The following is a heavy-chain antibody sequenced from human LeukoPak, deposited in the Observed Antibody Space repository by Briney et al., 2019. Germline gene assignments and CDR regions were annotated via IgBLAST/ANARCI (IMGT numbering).Heavy chain of an antibody. CDR3: ASAVAGTKYDAFDI. D-gene: IGHD6-19*01. V-gene: IGHV4-61*01. CDR2: IYYSGST. CDR1: GASVSSASYY. J-gene: IGHJ3*02. Sequence: PSETLSLTCSVSGASVSSASYYWTWIRQPPGKGLEWIGYIYYSGSTNYNPSLKSRVTISVDTSKNQFSLKLSSVTAADTAVYYCASAVAGTKYDAFDIWGQGTMVTVSS.